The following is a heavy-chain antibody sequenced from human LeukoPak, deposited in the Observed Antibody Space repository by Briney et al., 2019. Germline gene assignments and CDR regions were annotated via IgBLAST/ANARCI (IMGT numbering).Heavy chain of an antibody. CDR2: ISISGGST. D-gene: IGHD5-12*01. V-gene: IGHV3-23*01. CDR1: GFTFSSYA. Sequence: GGSLRLSCAASGFTFSSYAMSWLRQAPGKGLEWVSAISISGGSTYYADSVKGRFTISRDNSKNTLYLQMNSLRAEDTAVYYCAKGNSLATRVAFDIWGQGTMVTVSS. CDR3: AKGNSLATRVAFDI. J-gene: IGHJ3*02.